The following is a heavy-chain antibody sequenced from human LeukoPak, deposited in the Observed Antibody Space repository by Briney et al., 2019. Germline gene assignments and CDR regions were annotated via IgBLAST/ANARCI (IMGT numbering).Heavy chain of an antibody. V-gene: IGHV4-31*03. Sequence: SQTLSLTCTVSGGSISSGGYYWSWIRQHPGKGLEWIGYIYYSGSTYYNPSLKSRVTISIDRSKNQFSLRLSSVTAADTAVYYCARGRIYYDSTGYYYWGQGTLVTVSS. CDR2: IYYSGST. CDR1: GGSISSGGYY. CDR3: ARGRIYYDSTGYYY. D-gene: IGHD3-22*01. J-gene: IGHJ4*02.